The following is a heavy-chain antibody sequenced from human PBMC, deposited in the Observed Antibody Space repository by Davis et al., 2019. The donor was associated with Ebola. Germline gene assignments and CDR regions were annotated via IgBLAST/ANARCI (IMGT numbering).Heavy chain of an antibody. V-gene: IGHV1-69*13. CDR2: IIPIFGTA. CDR3: ARVGGFNDAFDI. Sequence: SVKVSCKASGGTFSSYAISWVRQAPGQGLEWMGGIIPIFGTADYAQKFQGRVTITADESTSTAYMELSSLRSEDTAVYYCARVGGFNDAFDIWGQGTMVTVSS. CDR1: GGTFSSYA. J-gene: IGHJ3*02.